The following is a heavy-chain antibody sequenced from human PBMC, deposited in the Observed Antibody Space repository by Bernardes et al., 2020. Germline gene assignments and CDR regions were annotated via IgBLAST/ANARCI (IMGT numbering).Heavy chain of an antibody. CDR3: ASLPTLSSWYYFDY. V-gene: IGHV4-59*01. J-gene: IGHJ4*02. Sequence: SETLSLTCTVSGGSISSYYWSWIRQPPGKGLEWIGYIYYSGSTNYNPSLKSRVTISVDTSKNQFSLKLSSVTAADAAVYYCASLPTLSSWYYFDYWGQGTLVTVSS. CDR2: IYYSGST. CDR1: GGSISSYY. D-gene: IGHD6-13*01.